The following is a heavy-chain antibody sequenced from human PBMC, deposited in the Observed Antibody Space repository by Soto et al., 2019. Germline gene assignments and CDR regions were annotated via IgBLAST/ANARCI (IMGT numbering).Heavy chain of an antibody. CDR3: ARSVYGDYSHYYFDL. CDR1: GGSISRSNW. J-gene: IGHJ2*01. Sequence: QVQLQESGPGLVNPSGTLSLTCAVSGGSISRSNWWSWVRQPPGKGLEWIGDIYHTGTTNYKSSLKSRVTISIDRSKNQFSLKLISVTAADTAVYYCARSVYGDYSHYYFDLWGRGTLVTVSS. CDR2: IYHTGTT. D-gene: IGHD4-17*01. V-gene: IGHV4-4*02.